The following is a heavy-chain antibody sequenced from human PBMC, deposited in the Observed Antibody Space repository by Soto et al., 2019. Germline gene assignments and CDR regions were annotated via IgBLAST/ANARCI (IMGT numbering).Heavy chain of an antibody. D-gene: IGHD3-3*01. CDR1: GFTFSSYG. CDR3: AKGRTEGGTIFGVAVGRNYGMDV. Sequence: QVQLVESGGGVVQPGRSLRLSCAASGFTFSSYGMHWVRQTPGKGLEWVAVISYDGSNKYYADSVKGRFTISRDNSKNTLYLQMNSLRAEDTAVSYCAKGRTEGGTIFGVAVGRNYGMDVWGQGTTVTVSS. V-gene: IGHV3-30*18. J-gene: IGHJ6*02. CDR2: ISYDGSNK.